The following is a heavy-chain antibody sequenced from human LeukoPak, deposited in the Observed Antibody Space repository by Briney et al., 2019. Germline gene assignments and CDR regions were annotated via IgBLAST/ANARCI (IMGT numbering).Heavy chain of an antibody. CDR1: GGSISSYY. CDR2: IYTSGST. J-gene: IGHJ5*02. V-gene: IGHV4-4*07. D-gene: IGHD3-10*01. CDR3: ARVPGAHYYGSGSYSGGWFDP. Sequence: PSETLSLTCTVSGGSISSYYWSWIRQPAGKGLEWIGRIYTSGSTNYNPSLKSRVTMSVDTSKNQFSLKLSSVTAADTAVYYCARVPGAHYYGSGSYSGGWFDPWGQGTLVTVSS.